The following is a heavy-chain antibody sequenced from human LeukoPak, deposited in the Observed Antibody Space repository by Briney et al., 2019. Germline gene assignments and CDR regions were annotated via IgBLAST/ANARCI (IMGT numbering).Heavy chain of an antibody. D-gene: IGHD1-26*01. CDR2: INPNSGGT. Sequence: ASVKVSCKASAFTGYYMHWVRQAPGQGLEWMGWINPNSGGTNYAQKFQGRVTMTTDTSTSTAYMELRSLRSDDTAVYYCARDLKRSRARWENLGFDPWGQGTLVTVSS. V-gene: IGHV1-2*02. J-gene: IGHJ5*02. CDR3: ARDLKRSRARWENLGFDP. CDR1: AFTGYY.